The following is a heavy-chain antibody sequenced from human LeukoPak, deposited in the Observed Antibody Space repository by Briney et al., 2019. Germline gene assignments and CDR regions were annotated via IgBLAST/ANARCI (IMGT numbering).Heavy chain of an antibody. D-gene: IGHD3-22*01. Sequence: GGSLRLSCSASGFTFSSYAMHWVRQAPGKGLEYVSAISSNGGSTYYADSMKGRFTISRDNSKNTLYLQMSSLRAEDTAVYYCAPSPYYYESSGYSAWGQGTLVTVSS. V-gene: IGHV3-64D*06. CDR3: APSPYYYESSGYSA. CDR2: ISSNGGST. CDR1: GFTFSSYA. J-gene: IGHJ5*02.